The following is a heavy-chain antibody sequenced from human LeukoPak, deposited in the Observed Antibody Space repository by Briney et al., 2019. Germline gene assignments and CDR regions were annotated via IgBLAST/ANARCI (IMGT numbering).Heavy chain of an antibody. CDR1: GVTISSYY. CDR3: ARVVSGDAFDI. D-gene: IGHD5-12*01. CDR2: IYTTGTT. Sequence: SGSLTLSCTASGVTISSYYWSWVRQAAGRGLEWVGGIYTTGTTNYKASLKSRLTISVDTSKNKFYLHLNSVTAADTAVYYCARVVSGDAFDIWGQGTIVTVSS. J-gene: IGHJ3*02. V-gene: IGHV4-4*07.